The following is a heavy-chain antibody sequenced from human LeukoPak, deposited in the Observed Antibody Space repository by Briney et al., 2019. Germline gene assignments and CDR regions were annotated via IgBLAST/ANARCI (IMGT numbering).Heavy chain of an antibody. CDR3: ARDIGQQLARAQRPSPIY. CDR1: GFTFSSYS. CDR2: ISSSSSYI. V-gene: IGHV3-21*01. J-gene: IGHJ4*02. Sequence: GGSLRLSCAASGFTFSSYSMNWVRQAPGKGLEWVSSISSSSSYIYYADSVKGRFTISRDNAKNSLYLQMNSLRAEDTAVYYCARDIGQQLARAQRPSPIYWGQGTLVTVSS. D-gene: IGHD6-13*01.